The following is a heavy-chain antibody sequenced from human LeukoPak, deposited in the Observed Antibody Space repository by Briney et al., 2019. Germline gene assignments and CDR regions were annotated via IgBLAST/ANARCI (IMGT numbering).Heavy chain of an antibody. J-gene: IGHJ3*02. CDR3: ARADSSGYGDAFDI. D-gene: IGHD3-22*01. CDR1: GGSISSYY. CDR2: IYYSGST. Sequence: PSETLSLTCTVSGGSISSYYWSWIRQPPGKGLEWIGYIYYSGSTNYSPSLKSRVTISVDTSKNQFSLKLSSVTAADTAVYYCARADSSGYGDAFDIWGQGTMVTVSS. V-gene: IGHV4-59*01.